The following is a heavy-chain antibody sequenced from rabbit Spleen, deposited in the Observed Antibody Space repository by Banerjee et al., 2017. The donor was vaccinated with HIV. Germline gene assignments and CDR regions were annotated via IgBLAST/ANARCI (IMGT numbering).Heavy chain of an antibody. J-gene: IGHJ4*01. Sequence: QEQLEESGGDLVQPEGYLTLTCTASGFSFSGSYYMCWVRQAPGKGLEWIACIGAGSGGTTYYANWAKGRFTISRSTSLNTVTLQLNSLTAADTATYFCARDLDGVIGWNFGWWGPGTLVTVS. D-gene: IGHD1-1*01. V-gene: IGHV1S45*01. CDR3: ARDLDGVIGWNFGW. CDR2: IGAGSGGTT. CDR1: GFSFSGSYY.